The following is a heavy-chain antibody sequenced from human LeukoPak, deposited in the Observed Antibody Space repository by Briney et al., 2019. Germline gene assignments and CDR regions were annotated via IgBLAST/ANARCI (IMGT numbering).Heavy chain of an antibody. Sequence: PGGSLRLSCAASGFIFSSYWMSWVRQAPGQGLEWVGNINQDGSEKNYVDSVKGRFTISRDNAKSSLYLQMNSLRAEDTAVYYCATCGLFSNGRFYYDYWGQGTLVTASS. CDR1: GFIFSSYW. CDR3: ATCGLFSNGRFYYDY. V-gene: IGHV3-7*01. D-gene: IGHD3-22*01. CDR2: INQDGSEK. J-gene: IGHJ4*01.